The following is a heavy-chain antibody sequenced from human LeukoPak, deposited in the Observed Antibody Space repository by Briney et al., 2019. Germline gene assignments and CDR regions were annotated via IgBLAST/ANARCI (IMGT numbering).Heavy chain of an antibody. Sequence: GGSLRLSCAASGFTFTTYSMNWVRQAPGKGLEWVSAISGSGDSTYYADSVKGRFTISRDNSKNTLYLQMNSLRAEDTAVYYCAKAGAVVVVAAKYFDYWGQGTLVTVSS. J-gene: IGHJ4*02. D-gene: IGHD2-15*01. CDR3: AKAGAVVVVAAKYFDY. CDR1: GFTFTTYS. V-gene: IGHV3-23*01. CDR2: ISGSGDST.